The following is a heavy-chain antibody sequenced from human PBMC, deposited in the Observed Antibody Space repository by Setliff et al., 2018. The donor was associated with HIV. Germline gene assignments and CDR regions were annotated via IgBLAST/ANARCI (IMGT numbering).Heavy chain of an antibody. Sequence: SETLSLTCAVYTESLTRYDWAWIRQSPEKGLEWIGEINRSGSTNYNSSLKSRVTMSVDTSKRQFSLKLASVTAADTAIYYCARQSTMAAAAFDYWGQGTLVTVSS. CDR1: TESLTRYD. CDR3: ARQSTMAAAAFDY. V-gene: IGHV4-34*01. CDR2: INRSGST. J-gene: IGHJ4*02. D-gene: IGHD6-13*01.